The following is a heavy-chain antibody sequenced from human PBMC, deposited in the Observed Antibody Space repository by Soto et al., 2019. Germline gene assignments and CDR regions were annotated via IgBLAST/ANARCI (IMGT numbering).Heavy chain of an antibody. D-gene: IGHD6-19*01. CDR1: GFTFSSYA. CDR3: AKDSSGWYFSPLARYFDY. J-gene: IGHJ4*02. V-gene: IGHV3-23*01. CDR2: ISGSGGST. Sequence: PGGSLRLSCAASGFTFSSYAMSWVRQAPGKGLEWVSAISGSGGSTYYADSVKGRFTISRDNSKNTLYLQMNSLRAEDTAVYYCAKDSSGWYFSPLARYFDYWGQGTLVTVSS.